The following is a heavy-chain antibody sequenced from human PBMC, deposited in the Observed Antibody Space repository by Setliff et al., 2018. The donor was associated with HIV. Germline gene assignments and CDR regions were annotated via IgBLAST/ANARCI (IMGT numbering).Heavy chain of an antibody. CDR1: GGSISSYY. V-gene: IGHV4-4*09. J-gene: IGHJ5*02. Sequence: SETLSLTCTVSGGSISSYYWSWIRQPPGKGLEWIGYINTSGTTNYNPSLKSRVTISVDTSKNQFSPKLSSVTAADTAVYFCARQTYYYDNSGHNWFDPWGQGTLVTVSS. CDR2: INTSGTT. CDR3: ARQTYYYDNSGHNWFDP. D-gene: IGHD3-22*01.